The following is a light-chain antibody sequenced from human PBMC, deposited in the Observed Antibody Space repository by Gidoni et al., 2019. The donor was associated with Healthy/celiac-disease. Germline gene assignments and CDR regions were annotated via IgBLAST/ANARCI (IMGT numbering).Light chain of an antibody. Sequence: EIVLTQSPATLSLSPGERATLSCRASQSVSSYLAWYQQQPGQAPRLLIYDAPNRATGIPARFSGSGSGTDFTLTISSLEPEDFAVYYCQQRSNWPLTFGGGTKVEIK. J-gene: IGKJ4*01. CDR1: QSVSSY. CDR3: QQRSNWPLT. CDR2: DAP. V-gene: IGKV3-11*01.